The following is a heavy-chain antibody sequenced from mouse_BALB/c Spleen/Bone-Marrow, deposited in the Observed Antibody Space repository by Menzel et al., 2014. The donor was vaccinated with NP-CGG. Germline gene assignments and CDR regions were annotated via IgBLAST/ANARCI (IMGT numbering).Heavy chain of an antibody. Sequence: QVQLQQPGAELVRPGSSVKISCKVSGYAFSSYWMNWVKQRPGQGLEWIGQIYPGDGDTNYNGNFKDKATLTVDRSSSTAFMQLSSLTSEDSAVYFCARWYRDPHFAMDYWGPGTSVTVSS. CDR2: IYPGDGDT. V-gene: IGHV1-80*01. CDR1: GYAFSSYW. J-gene: IGHJ4*01. CDR3: ARWYRDPHFAMDY. D-gene: IGHD2-14*01.